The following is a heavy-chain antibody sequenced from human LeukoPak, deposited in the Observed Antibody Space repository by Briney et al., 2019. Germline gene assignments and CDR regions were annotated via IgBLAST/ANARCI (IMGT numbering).Heavy chain of an antibody. V-gene: IGHV1-8*01. Sequence: ASVKVSCKASGYTFTSYDINWVRQATGQGLEWMGWMNPNSGSTGYAQKFQGRVTMTRNTSISTAYMELSSLRSEDTAVYYCARVHCSGGSCYSRLAPAAGYRYYFDYWGQGTLVTVSS. CDR3: ARVHCSGGSCYSRLAPAAGYRYYFDY. J-gene: IGHJ4*02. CDR2: MNPNSGST. D-gene: IGHD2-15*01. CDR1: GYTFTSYD.